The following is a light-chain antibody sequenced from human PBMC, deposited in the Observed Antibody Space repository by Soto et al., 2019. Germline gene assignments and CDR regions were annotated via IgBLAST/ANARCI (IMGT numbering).Light chain of an antibody. CDR3: CSYTISDTLV. CDR2: EVR. Sequence: QSALTQPASVSGSPGQSITISCSGTTNDIGGYNYVSWYQHHPGKVPKVIIYEVRNRPSGVSNRFSGSKSGNTASLTISELQAEDEADYYCCSYTISDTLVFGGGTKLTVL. V-gene: IGLV2-14*01. J-gene: IGLJ3*02. CDR1: TNDIGGYNY.